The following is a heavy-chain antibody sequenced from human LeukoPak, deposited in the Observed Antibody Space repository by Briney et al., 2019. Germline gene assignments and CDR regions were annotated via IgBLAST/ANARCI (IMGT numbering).Heavy chain of an antibody. D-gene: IGHD2-15*01. V-gene: IGHV1-69*01. CDR3: ARVDQLGYCSGGSCPTYFDY. CDR2: IIPIFGTA. Sequence: SVKVSCKASGGTFSSYAISWVRQAPGQGLEWMGGIIPIFGTAKYAQKFQGRVTITADESTSTAYMELSSLRSEDTAVYYCARVDQLGYCSGGSCPTYFDYWGQGTLVTVSS. CDR1: GGTFSSYA. J-gene: IGHJ4*02.